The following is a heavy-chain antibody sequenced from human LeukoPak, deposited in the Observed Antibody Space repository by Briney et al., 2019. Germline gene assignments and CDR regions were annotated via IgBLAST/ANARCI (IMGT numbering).Heavy chain of an antibody. J-gene: IGHJ4*02. V-gene: IGHV3-7*01. CDR1: GFTFSSYW. Sequence: PGGSLRLSCAASGFTFSSYWMSWVRQAPGKGLEWVANIKQDGCEKYYVDSVKGRFTISRDNAKNSLYLQMNSLRAEDTAVYYCARDTTAYYDFWSGYYYGGYYMYYFDYWGQGTLVTVSS. CDR3: ARDTTAYYDFWSGYYYGGYYMYYFDY. CDR2: IKQDGCEK. D-gene: IGHD3-3*01.